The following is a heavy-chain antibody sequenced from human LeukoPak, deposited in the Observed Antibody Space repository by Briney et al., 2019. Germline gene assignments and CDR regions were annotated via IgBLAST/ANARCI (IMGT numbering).Heavy chain of an antibody. V-gene: IGHV1-69*13. Sequence: SVKVSCKASGYTFINYYIHWVRQAPGQGLEWMGGIIPIFGTANYAQKFQGRVTITADESTSTAYMELSSLRSEDTAVYYCARALGGDSGYGMDVWGQGTTVTVSS. D-gene: IGHD4-17*01. CDR3: ARALGGDSGYGMDV. CDR1: GYTFINYY. J-gene: IGHJ6*02. CDR2: IIPIFGTA.